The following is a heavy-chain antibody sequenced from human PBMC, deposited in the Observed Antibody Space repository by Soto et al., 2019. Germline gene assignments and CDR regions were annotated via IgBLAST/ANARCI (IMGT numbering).Heavy chain of an antibody. J-gene: IGHJ6*02. CDR3: VKDRGDGYNWGYYYGMDV. Sequence: VRQAPRKGMGWVSRINSDGVSTYYADSVKGRFTISRDNSKNTLYLQMSSLRAEDTAVYYCVKDRGDGYNWGYYYGMDVWGQGTTVTVSS. D-gene: IGHD5-12*01. V-gene: IGHV3-64D*06. CDR2: INSDGVST.